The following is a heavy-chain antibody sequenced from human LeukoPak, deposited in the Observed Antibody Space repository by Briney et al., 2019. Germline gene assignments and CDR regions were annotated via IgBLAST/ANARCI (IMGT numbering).Heavy chain of an antibody. D-gene: IGHD3-10*01. V-gene: IGHV3-64*04. CDR3: AKRRFGELPYDAFDI. CDR1: GFSFRSFG. Sequence: PGGSLRLSCPASGFSFRSFGMQWVRQAPGKGLEYVSAITSNGGSTDYADSVKGRFTISRDNSQNTLSLQMNSLRVEDTAVYYCAKRRFGELPYDAFDIWGQGTMVTVSS. J-gene: IGHJ3*02. CDR2: ITSNGGST.